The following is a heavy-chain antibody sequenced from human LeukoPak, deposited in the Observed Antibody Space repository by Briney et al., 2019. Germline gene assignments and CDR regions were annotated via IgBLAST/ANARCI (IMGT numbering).Heavy chain of an antibody. Sequence: GGSLRLSCAASGLTFSNSAMNWVRQAPGKGLECVSSVSTSGGTYCADSVKGRFTISRDNSKNTVHLQMNSLRAEDTAVYYCAKGGKWPRFGPEYWGQGTLVTVSS. CDR2: VSTSGGT. V-gene: IGHV3-23*01. CDR1: GLTFSNSA. D-gene: IGHD5-12*01. CDR3: AKGGKWPRFGPEY. J-gene: IGHJ4*02.